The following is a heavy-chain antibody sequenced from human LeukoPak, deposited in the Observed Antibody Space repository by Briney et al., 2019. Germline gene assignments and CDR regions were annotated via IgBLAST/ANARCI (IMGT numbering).Heavy chain of an antibody. CDR3: ARDPGVENWFDP. D-gene: IGHD3-10*01. Sequence: SETLSLTCTVSGGSITSYYWSWIRQPPGKGLEWIAYISYSGNTNYNPSLKSRVTMSVDTSKNQFSLKLTSVAAADTAVYYCARDPGVENWFDPWGQGILVTVSS. J-gene: IGHJ5*02. CDR1: GGSITSYY. CDR2: ISYSGNT. V-gene: IGHV4-59*01.